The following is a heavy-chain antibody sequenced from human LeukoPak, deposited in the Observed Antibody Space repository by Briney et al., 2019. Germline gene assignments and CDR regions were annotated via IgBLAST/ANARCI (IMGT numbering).Heavy chain of an antibody. Sequence: SETLSLTCTDSGGSISSYYWSWIRQPPGKGLEWIGYIYYSGSTNYNPSLKSRITISVDTSKNQFSLKLSSVTAADTAVYYCARRLAGGDAFDIWGQGTMVTVSS. V-gene: IGHV4-59*08. J-gene: IGHJ3*02. D-gene: IGHD2-8*02. CDR1: GGSISSYY. CDR3: ARRLAGGDAFDI. CDR2: IYYSGST.